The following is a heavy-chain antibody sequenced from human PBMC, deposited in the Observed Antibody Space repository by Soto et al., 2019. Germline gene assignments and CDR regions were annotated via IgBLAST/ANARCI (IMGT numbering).Heavy chain of an antibody. CDR2: ISYSGST. Sequence: QLQLQESGPGLVKPSETLSLNCTVSGGSISSGGSDWGWIRQSPGKGLEWLVSISYSGSTYYNPSLKSRVTISEDTSKNQFYLKLSSVTAADTAVYYCARPQGGYGRSSRCIYFAFEIWGQGTIVTVYS. D-gene: IGHD2-2*01. CDR1: GGSISSGGSD. V-gene: IGHV4-39*01. J-gene: IGHJ3*02. CDR3: ARPQGGYGRSSRCIYFAFEI.